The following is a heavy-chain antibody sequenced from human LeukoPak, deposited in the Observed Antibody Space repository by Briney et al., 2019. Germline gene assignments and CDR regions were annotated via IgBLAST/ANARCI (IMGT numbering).Heavy chain of an antibody. J-gene: IGHJ4*02. CDR2: ITPNSGGT. CDR1: GYTFTGYY. V-gene: IGHV1-2*06. CDR3: ARDPYYDFWSGYYN. Sequence: ASVKVSCKASGYTFTGYYMRWVRQAPGQGLEWMGRITPNSGGTNYAQKFQGRVTMTRDTSISTAYMELSRLRSDDTAVYYCARDPYYDFWSGYYNWGQGTLVTVSS. D-gene: IGHD3-3*01.